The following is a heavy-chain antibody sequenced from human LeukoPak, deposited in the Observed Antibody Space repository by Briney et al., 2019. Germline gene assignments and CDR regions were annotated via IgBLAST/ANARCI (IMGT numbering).Heavy chain of an antibody. CDR1: GYTFTGYY. Sequence: ASVKVSCKASGYTFTGYYMHWVRQAPGQGLEWMGWINPNSGGTNYAQKFQGRVTMTRDTSISTAYMELSRLRSGDTAVYYCARVLGIAAEDTSCFDYWGQGTLVTVSS. CDR3: ARVLGIAAEDTSCFDY. V-gene: IGHV1-2*02. CDR2: INPNSGGT. J-gene: IGHJ4*02. D-gene: IGHD6-13*01.